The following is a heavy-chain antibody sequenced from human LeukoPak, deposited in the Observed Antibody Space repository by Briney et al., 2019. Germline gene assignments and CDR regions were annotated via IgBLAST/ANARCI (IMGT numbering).Heavy chain of an antibody. D-gene: IGHD5-18*01. CDR3: AREGYSYGYRAFDY. CDR2: IKQDGSEK. V-gene: IGHV3-7*01. J-gene: IGHJ4*02. Sequence: GGSLRLSCAASGFTFSSYWMSWVRQAPGTGLEWVANIKQDGSEKYYVDSVKGRFTISRDNAKNSLYLQMNSLRAEDTAVYYCAREGYSYGYRAFDYWGQGTLVTVSS. CDR1: GFTFSSYW.